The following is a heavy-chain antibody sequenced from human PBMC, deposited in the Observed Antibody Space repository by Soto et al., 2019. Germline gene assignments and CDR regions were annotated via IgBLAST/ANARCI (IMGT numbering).Heavy chain of an antibody. CDR3: AREHFDWLSRGLYYFDY. J-gene: IGHJ4*02. CDR2: IYSGGST. Sequence: LGGSLRLSCAASGFTVSSNYMSWVRQAPGKGLEWVSVIYSGGSTYYADSVKGRFTISRDNSKNTLYLQMNSLRAEDTAVYYCAREHFDWLSRGLYYFDYWGEGTLVTVSS. CDR1: GFTVSSNY. D-gene: IGHD3-9*01. V-gene: IGHV3-53*01.